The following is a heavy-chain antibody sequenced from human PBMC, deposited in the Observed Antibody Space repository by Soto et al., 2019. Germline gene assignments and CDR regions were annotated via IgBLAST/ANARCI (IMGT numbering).Heavy chain of an antibody. CDR1: GFTFDDYA. D-gene: IGHD5-18*01. V-gene: IGHV3-9*01. CDR3: AKDNRRGYSYGWDYYYYGMDV. Sequence: GGSLRLSCAASGFTFDDYAMHWVRQAPGKGLEWVSGISWNSGSIGYADSVKGRFTISRDNAKNSLYLQMNSLRAEDTALYYCAKDNRRGYSYGWDYYYYGMDVWGQGTTVTV. J-gene: IGHJ6*02. CDR2: ISWNSGSI.